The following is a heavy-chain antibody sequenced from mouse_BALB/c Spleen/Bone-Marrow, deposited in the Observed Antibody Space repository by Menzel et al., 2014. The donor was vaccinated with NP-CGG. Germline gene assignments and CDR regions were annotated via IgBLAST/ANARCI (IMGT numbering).Heavy chain of an antibody. J-gene: IGHJ4*01. CDR1: GYTFTNYW. Sequence: QVTLKESGAELVRPGTSVKMSCKAAGYTFTNYWIGWVKQRPGHGLEWIGDIYPGAVCTNYNEKFKGKATLTADTSSSTAYMQLSSLTSEDSAIYYCAIHGEAMDYWGQGTSVTVSS. CDR3: AIHGEAMDY. V-gene: IGHV1-63*02. CDR2: IYPGAVCT.